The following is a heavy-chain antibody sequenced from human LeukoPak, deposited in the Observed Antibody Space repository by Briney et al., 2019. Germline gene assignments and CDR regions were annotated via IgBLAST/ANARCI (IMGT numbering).Heavy chain of an antibody. CDR1: GFTFSSYN. Sequence: GGSLRLSCAASGFTFSSYNMNWVRQAPGKGLEWISYISSSSSSIYYADSVKGRFTISRDDAKNSLYLQMNSLRAEDTAVYYCASSIHCSGGNCYVPWGQGTLVTVSS. J-gene: IGHJ4*02. D-gene: IGHD2-15*01. V-gene: IGHV3-48*01. CDR3: ASSIHCSGGNCYVP. CDR2: ISSSSSSI.